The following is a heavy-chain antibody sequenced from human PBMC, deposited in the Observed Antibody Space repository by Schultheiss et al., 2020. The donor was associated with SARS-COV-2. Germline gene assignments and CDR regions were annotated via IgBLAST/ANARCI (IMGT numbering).Heavy chain of an antibody. CDR3: ARGEYQEDGWFDP. D-gene: IGHD2-2*01. CDR2: ISSSSSYI. Sequence: GESLKISCAASGFTFSSYGMHWVRQAPGKGLVWVSSISSSSSYIYYADSVKGRFTISRDNAKNSLYLQMNSLRAEDTAVYYCARGEYQEDGWFDPWGQGTLVTISS. CDR1: GFTFSSYG. V-gene: IGHV3-21*01. J-gene: IGHJ5*02.